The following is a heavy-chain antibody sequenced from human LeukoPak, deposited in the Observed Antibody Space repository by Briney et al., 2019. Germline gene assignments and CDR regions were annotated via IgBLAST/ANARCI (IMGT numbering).Heavy chain of an antibody. J-gene: IGHJ5*02. D-gene: IGHD3-3*01. CDR3: ARGVRITIFGVVIENWFDP. Sequence: PSQTLSLTCTVSGGSISGGSYYWSWIRQPPGKGLEWIGYIYYSGSTNYNPSLKSRVTISVDTSKNQFSLKLSSVTAADTAVYYCARGVRITIFGVVIENWFDPWGQGTLVTVSS. CDR1: GGSISGGSYY. CDR2: IYYSGST. V-gene: IGHV4-61*01.